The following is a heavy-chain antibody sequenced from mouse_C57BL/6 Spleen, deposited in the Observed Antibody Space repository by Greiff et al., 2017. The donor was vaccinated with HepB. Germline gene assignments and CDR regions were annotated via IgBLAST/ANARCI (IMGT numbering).Heavy chain of an antibody. D-gene: IGHD2-4*01. J-gene: IGHJ4*01. CDR1: GFTFSSYA. CDR3: TRALYYDYDEGSFYAMDY. Sequence: DVHLVESGEGLVKPGGSLKLSCAASGFTFSSYAMSWVRQTPEKRLEWVAYISSGGDYIYYADTVKGRFTISRDNARNTLYLQMSSLKSEDTAMYYCTRALYYDYDEGSFYAMDYWGQGTSVTVSS. V-gene: IGHV5-9-1*02. CDR2: ISSGGDYI.